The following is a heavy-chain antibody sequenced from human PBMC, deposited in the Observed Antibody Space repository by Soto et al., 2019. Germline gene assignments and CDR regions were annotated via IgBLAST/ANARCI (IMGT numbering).Heavy chain of an antibody. V-gene: IGHV1-18*01. CDR1: GYTFSNYG. CDR2: ISGYNGNT. Sequence: ASVKVSCKASGYTFSNYGISWVRQGPGQGLEWMGWISGYNGNTHYEEKVQDRIKMTTDTSTSTTYLELRSLRSDDTAVYFCARDPGFGFGYSYAFAMDVWGQGTTVTVSS. CDR3: ARDPGFGFGYSYAFAMDV. J-gene: IGHJ6*02. D-gene: IGHD5-18*01.